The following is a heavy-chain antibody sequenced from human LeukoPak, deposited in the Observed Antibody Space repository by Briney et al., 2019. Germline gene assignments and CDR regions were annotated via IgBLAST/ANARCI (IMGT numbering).Heavy chain of an antibody. CDR1: GYTLTELS. CDR2: FDPEDGET. V-gene: IGHV1-24*01. Sequence: GASVKVSCKVSGYTLTELSMHWVRQAPGKGLEWMGGFDPEDGETIYAQKFQGRVTITEDTSTDTGYVELSRLRSEDTAVYYCATAGHRYSYYGMDVWGQGTTVTVSS. CDR3: ATAGHRYSYYGMDV. J-gene: IGHJ6*02.